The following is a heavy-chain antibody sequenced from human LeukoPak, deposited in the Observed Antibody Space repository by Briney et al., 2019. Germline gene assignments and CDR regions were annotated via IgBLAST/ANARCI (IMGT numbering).Heavy chain of an antibody. Sequence: GGSLRLSCAASGFTFSAYGMHWVRQAPGKGLEWVAFIRYDGSNKYYADSVKGRFIISRDNSKNTVYLQMNSLRTEDTAVYYCAKVGGIAAAGFDNWGQGTPVTVSS. V-gene: IGHV3-30*02. CDR3: AKVGGIAAAGFDN. CDR2: IRYDGSNK. CDR1: GFTFSAYG. J-gene: IGHJ4*02. D-gene: IGHD6-13*01.